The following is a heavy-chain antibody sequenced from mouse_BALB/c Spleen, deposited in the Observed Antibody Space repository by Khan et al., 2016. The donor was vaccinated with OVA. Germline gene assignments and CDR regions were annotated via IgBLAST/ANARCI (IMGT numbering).Heavy chain of an antibody. CDR3: ARRNYFGYTFAY. Sequence: QVQLQQSGAELARPGASVKLSCKASGYTFTDYYINWVKQRTGQGLEWIGEISPGSGDTYYQEKFKGKATLTADKSSTTAYMQLSSLTSAASAVYFCARRNYFGYTFAYWGQGTPVTVSA. D-gene: IGHD1-2*01. J-gene: IGHJ3*01. V-gene: IGHV1-77*01. CDR2: ISPGSGDT. CDR1: GYTFTDYY.